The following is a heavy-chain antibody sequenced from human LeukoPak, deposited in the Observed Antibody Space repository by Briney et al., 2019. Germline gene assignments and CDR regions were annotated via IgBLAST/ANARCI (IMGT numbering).Heavy chain of an antibody. CDR3: ARDFNVDY. D-gene: IGHD2-8*01. V-gene: IGHV3-7*05. CDR2: IKEDGSGK. CDR1: GFPFINNW. Sequence: PGGSLRLSCAASGFPFINNWMTWVRQAPGKGLEWVANIKEDGSGKYYVDSVKDRFTISRDNAKNSLYLQMNSLSAEDTAVYYCARDFNVDYWGQGTLVTVSS. J-gene: IGHJ4*02.